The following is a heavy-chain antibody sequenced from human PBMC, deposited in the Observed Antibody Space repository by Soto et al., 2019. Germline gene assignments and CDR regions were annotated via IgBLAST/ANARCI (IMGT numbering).Heavy chain of an antibody. V-gene: IGHV3-7*03. CDR3: TRDGYPFALDV. CDR2: IKTDESEK. J-gene: IGHJ6*02. CDR1: GFTFSTYW. Sequence: EVQLVESGGGLVQPGGSLRLSCAASGFTFSTYWMSWVRQAPGKGLEWVANIKTDESEKYYVDSVRGRFTTSRDNARNFVYLQMNSLTGEDTAVYYCTRDGYPFALDVWGLGTAVTVSS. D-gene: IGHD5-12*01.